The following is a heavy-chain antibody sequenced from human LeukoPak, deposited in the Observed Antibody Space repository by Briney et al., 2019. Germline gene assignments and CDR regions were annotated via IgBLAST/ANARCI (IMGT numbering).Heavy chain of an antibody. J-gene: IGHJ4*02. CDR2: TYYRSKWYN. D-gene: IGHD3-22*01. CDR1: GDSVSSNSAA. Sequence: QTLSLTCAISGDSVSSNSAAWSWIRQSPSRRLEWLGRTYYRSKWYNDYAISVKSRITINPDTSKNQFSLQLNSVTPEDTAVYYCARDRYCYDSSGYYSDPLDCWGQGTLVTVSS. V-gene: IGHV6-1*01. CDR3: ARDRYCYDSSGYYSDPLDC.